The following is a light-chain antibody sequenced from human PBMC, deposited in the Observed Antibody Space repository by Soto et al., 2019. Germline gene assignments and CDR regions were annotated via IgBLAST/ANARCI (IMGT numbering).Light chain of an antibody. CDR2: EAS. Sequence: EIVLTQSPATRSLSPGERATLSCRASQSVSNYLVWYQQKPGRAPRLLIYEASKRATGIPARFSGSGSGTDFTLTISSLEPEDFAVYYCQQRTNWQYTFGQGTKLEIK. V-gene: IGKV3-11*01. CDR3: QQRTNWQYT. CDR1: QSVSNY. J-gene: IGKJ2*01.